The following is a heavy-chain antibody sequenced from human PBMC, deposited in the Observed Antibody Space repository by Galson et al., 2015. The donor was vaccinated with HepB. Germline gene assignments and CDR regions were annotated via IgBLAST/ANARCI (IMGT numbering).Heavy chain of an antibody. V-gene: IGHV5-10-1*01. J-gene: IGHJ6*02. CDR1: GYSFTSYW. CDR3: ARRAVTTQNPYYYYYGMDV. CDR2: IDPSDSYT. D-gene: IGHD4-17*01. Sequence: QSGAEVKKPGESLRISCKGSGYSFTSYWISWVRQMPGKGLEWMGRIDPSDSYTNYSPSFQGHVTISADKSISTAYLQWSSLKASDTAMYYCARRAVTTQNPYYYYYGMDVWGQGTTVTVSS.